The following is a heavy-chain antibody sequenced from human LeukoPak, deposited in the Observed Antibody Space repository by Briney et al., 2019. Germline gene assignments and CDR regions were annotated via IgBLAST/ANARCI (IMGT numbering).Heavy chain of an antibody. Sequence: GGSLRLSCAASGFTFSSYAMHWVRQAPGKGLEWVAVISYDGSNKYYADSVKGRFTISRDNSKNTLYLQMNSLRAEDTALYYCAKGNNYGQSNPHDYWGQGTLVTVSS. V-gene: IGHV3-30-3*01. CDR2: ISYDGSNK. J-gene: IGHJ4*02. D-gene: IGHD4-17*01. CDR1: GFTFSSYA. CDR3: AKGNNYGQSNPHDY.